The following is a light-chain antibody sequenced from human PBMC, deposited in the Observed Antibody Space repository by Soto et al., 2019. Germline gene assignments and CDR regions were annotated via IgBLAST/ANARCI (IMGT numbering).Light chain of an antibody. CDR1: SSNIGNNF. J-gene: IGLJ2*01. V-gene: IGLV1-51*01. CDR2: DNY. Sequence: QSVLTQPPSVSAAPGQKVTISCSGSSSNIGNNFVSWYQQLPGTAPKLLIYDNYHRPSGIPDRFSGSKSGTSATLGITGLQTVDEADYYCGTWDSSLSAGVFGGGTKLTVL. CDR3: GTWDSSLSAGV.